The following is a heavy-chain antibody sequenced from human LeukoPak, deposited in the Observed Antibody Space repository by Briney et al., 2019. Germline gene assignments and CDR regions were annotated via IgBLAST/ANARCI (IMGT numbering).Heavy chain of an antibody. Sequence: TSETLSLTCTVSGGSISSYYWSWIRQPPGKGLEWSGYIYYSGSTNYNPSLKSRVTISVDTSKNQFSLKLSSVTAADTAVYYCARVGTYGSGSYLSWLDYWGQGTLVTVSS. CDR3: ARVGTYGSGSYLSWLDY. CDR1: GGSISSYY. D-gene: IGHD3-10*01. J-gene: IGHJ4*02. CDR2: IYYSGST. V-gene: IGHV4-59*01.